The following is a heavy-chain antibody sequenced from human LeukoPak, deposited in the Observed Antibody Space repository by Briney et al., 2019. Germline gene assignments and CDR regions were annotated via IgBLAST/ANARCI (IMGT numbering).Heavy chain of an antibody. Sequence: PGGSLRLSCAASGFTFSSYAMSWVRQAPGKGLEWVSAISGSGGSTYYADSVKGRFTISRDNSKNTLYLQMNSLRAEDTAVYYCAKERGYCSGGSCYRSIFFDYWGQGTLVTVSS. J-gene: IGHJ4*02. V-gene: IGHV3-23*01. CDR1: GFTFSSYA. CDR2: ISGSGGST. D-gene: IGHD2-15*01. CDR3: AKERGYCSGGSCYRSIFFDY.